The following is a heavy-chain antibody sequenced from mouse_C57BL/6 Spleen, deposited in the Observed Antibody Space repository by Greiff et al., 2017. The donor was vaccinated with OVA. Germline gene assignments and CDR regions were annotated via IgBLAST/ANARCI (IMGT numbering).Heavy chain of an antibody. Sequence: EVQLQQSGPELVKPGASVKISCKASGYTFTDYYMNWVKQSHGKSLEWIGDINPNNGGTSYNQKFKGKATLTVDKSSSTAYMELRSLTSEDSAVYYCARKGYYVRDAMDYWGQGTSVTVSS. CDR2: INPNNGGT. J-gene: IGHJ4*01. CDR3: ARKGYYVRDAMDY. D-gene: IGHD2-3*01. CDR1: GYTFTDYY. V-gene: IGHV1-26*01.